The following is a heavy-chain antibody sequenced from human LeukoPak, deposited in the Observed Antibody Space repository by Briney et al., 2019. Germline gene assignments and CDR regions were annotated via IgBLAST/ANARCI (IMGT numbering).Heavy chain of an antibody. CDR1: GFTFTSYS. D-gene: IGHD6-25*01. CDR2: ISGGGGST. CDR3: ARDSGN. J-gene: IGHJ4*02. Sequence: GGSLRLSCAASGFTFTSYSINWVRQAPGKGLEWVSTISGGGGSTYYADSVKGRFTISRDNSKNTLYLQVNSLRAEDTAVYYCARDSGNWGQGTLVTVSS. V-gene: IGHV3-23*01.